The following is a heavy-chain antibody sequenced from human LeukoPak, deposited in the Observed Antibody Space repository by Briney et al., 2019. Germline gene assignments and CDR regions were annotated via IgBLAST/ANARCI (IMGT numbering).Heavy chain of an antibody. CDR3: ARLRVVTAEDPYFDY. V-gene: IGHV4-61*02. CDR2: IYTSGST. D-gene: IGHD2-21*02. J-gene: IGHJ4*02. CDR1: GGSISSGSYY. Sequence: SQTLSLTCTVSGGSISSGSYYWSWIRQPAGKGLEWIGRIYTSGSTNYNPSLKSRVTISVDTSKNQFSLKLSSVTAADTAVYYCARLRVVTAEDPYFDYWGQGTLVTVSS.